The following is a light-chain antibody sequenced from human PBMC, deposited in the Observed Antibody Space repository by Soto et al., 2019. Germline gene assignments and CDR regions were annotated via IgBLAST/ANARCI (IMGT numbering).Light chain of an antibody. Sequence: DIQMTQSPSSLSASVGDRVTITCRASQSISSYLNWYQQKPGKAPKLLIYAASSVQSGVPSRLSGSGSGTDFTLTISSLQPEDFATYYCQQSYSTPPTFGGGTKVGIK. CDR3: QQSYSTPPT. CDR2: AAS. V-gene: IGKV1-39*01. J-gene: IGKJ4*01. CDR1: QSISSY.